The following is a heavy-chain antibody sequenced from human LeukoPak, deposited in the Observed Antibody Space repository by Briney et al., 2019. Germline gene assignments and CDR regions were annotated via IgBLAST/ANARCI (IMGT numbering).Heavy chain of an antibody. D-gene: IGHD3-22*01. CDR3: ASEMRYYYDSSGYYLPPDY. Sequence: GGSLRLSCAASGFTFSSYSMNWVRQAPGKGLEWVSYISSSSSTIYYADSVKGRFTISRDNAKNSLYLQMNSLRAEDTAVYYCASEMRYYYDSSGYYLPPDYWGQGTLVTVSS. J-gene: IGHJ4*02. V-gene: IGHV3-48*04. CDR2: ISSSSSTI. CDR1: GFTFSSYS.